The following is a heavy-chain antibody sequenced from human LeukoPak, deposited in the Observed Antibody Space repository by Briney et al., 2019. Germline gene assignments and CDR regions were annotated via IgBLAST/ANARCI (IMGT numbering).Heavy chain of an antibody. J-gene: IGHJ4*02. CDR2: ISYDGSNK. V-gene: IGHV3-30*03. CDR3: ARDYYDYVWGSYPDY. D-gene: IGHD3-16*02. CDR1: GFTFSSYG. Sequence: GRSLRLSCAASGFTFSSYGMHWVRQAPGKGLEWVAVISYDGSNKYYADSVKGRFTISRDNSKNTLYLQMNSLRAEDTAVYYCARDYYDYVWGSYPDYWGQGTLVTVSS.